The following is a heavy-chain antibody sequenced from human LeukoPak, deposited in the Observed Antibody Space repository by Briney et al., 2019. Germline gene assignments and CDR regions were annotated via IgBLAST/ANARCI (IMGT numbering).Heavy chain of an antibody. V-gene: IGHV1-2*02. CDR1: GFTFTDEY. J-gene: IGHJ3*02. D-gene: IGHD3-22*01. CDR3: ATAYYDGSVYCPDSFDI. Sequence: ASVKVSCKSSGFTFTDEYIHWVRQAPGQGLEWMGWINPYSGAINYAQKFQGRVTLARDTSITTAYMDLSRLRSDDTAVYYCATAYYDGSVYCPDSFDIWGQGTMVTVSS. CDR2: INPYSGAI.